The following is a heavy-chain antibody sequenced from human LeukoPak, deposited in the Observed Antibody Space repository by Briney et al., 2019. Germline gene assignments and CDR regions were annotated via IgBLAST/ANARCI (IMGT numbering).Heavy chain of an antibody. Sequence: PGRSLRLSCAGSGFTSADHAMYWVWKAQGKGLGWVSRISWDSSTIAYADSVKGRFTISIDNAKNSLYLQMSSVRADDTAVYYCTRAMGPTGGAFDYWGQGALVTVSS. V-gene: IGHV3-9*02. CDR1: GFTSADHA. J-gene: IGHJ4*02. D-gene: IGHD1-26*01. CDR2: ISWDSSTI. CDR3: TRAMGPTGGAFDY.